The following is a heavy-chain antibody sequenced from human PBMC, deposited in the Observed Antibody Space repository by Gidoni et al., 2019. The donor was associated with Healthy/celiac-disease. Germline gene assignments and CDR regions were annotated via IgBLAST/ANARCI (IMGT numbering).Heavy chain of an antibody. D-gene: IGHD3-3*01. CDR1: GLTFSGSA. V-gene: IGHV3-73*02. CDR3: TGYYDFPFDP. J-gene: IGHJ5*02. Sequence: EVQLVESGGGLVQPGGSLKLSCAASGLTFSGSAMHWVRQASGKGLEWVGRIRSKANSYATAYAASVKGRFTISRDDSKNTAYLQMNSLKTEDTAVYYCTGYYDFPFDPWGQGTLVTVSS. CDR2: IRSKANSYAT.